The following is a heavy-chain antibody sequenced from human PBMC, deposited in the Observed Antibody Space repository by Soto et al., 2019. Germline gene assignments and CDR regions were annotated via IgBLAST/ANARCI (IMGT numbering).Heavy chain of an antibody. Sequence: ASVKVSCKASGYTFTSYAMHWVRQAPGQRLEWMGWINAGNGNTKYSQKFQGRVTITRDTSASTAYMELSSLRSEDTAVYYCARDHKHITIFGVVIISGPDYWGQGTLVTVSS. V-gene: IGHV1-3*01. CDR3: ARDHKHITIFGVVIISGPDY. J-gene: IGHJ4*02. D-gene: IGHD3-3*01. CDR2: INAGNGNT. CDR1: GYTFTSYA.